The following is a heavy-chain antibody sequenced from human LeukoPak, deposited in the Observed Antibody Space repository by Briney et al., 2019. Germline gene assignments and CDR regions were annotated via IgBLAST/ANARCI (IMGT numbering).Heavy chain of an antibody. Sequence: SETLSLTCTVSGYSISSGYYWGWIQQPPGKGLEWIGSIYHSGSTYYNPPLKSRVTISVDTSKNQFSLKLSSVTAADTAVYYCARSKDILTGYCFDYWGQGTLVTVSS. D-gene: IGHD3-9*01. CDR1: GYSISSGYY. CDR2: IYHSGST. CDR3: ARSKDILTGYCFDY. J-gene: IGHJ4*02. V-gene: IGHV4-38-2*02.